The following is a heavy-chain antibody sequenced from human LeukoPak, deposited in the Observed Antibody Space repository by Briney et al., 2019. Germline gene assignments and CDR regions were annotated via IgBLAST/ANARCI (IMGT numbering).Heavy chain of an antibody. J-gene: IGHJ5*02. D-gene: IGHD3-10*01. CDR2: INPNSGGT. Sequence: ASVKVPCKASGYTFTGYYMHWVRQAPGQGLEWMRWINPNSGGTNYAQKFQGRVTMTRDTSISTAYMELSRLRSDDTAVYYCARELRRFAQFDPWGQGTLVTVSS. CDR3: ARELRRFAQFDP. V-gene: IGHV1-2*02. CDR1: GYTFTGYY.